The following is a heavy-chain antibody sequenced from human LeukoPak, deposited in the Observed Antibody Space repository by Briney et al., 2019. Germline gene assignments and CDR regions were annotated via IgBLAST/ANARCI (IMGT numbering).Heavy chain of an antibody. CDR1: GFTFSSYG. J-gene: IGHJ5*02. CDR3: ASETNCSGGSCYQT. CDR2: IWYDGSNK. V-gene: IGHV3-33*01. Sequence: GRSLRLSCAASGFTFSSYGMHWVRQAPGKGLEWVAVIWYDGSNKYYADSVKGRFTISRGNSKNTLYLQMNSLRAEDTAVYYCASETNCSGGSCYQTWGQGTLVTVSS. D-gene: IGHD2-15*01.